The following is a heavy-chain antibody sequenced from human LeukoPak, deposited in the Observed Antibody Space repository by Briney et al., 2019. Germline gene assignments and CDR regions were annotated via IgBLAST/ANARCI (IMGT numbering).Heavy chain of an antibody. CDR2: ISGSGSST. CDR3: AKDSYYDYIWGSYRYANKFDY. CDR1: GFTFNNYG. Sequence: GGSLRLSCAASGFTFNNYGMSWVRQAPGKGLEWVSAISGSGSSTYYADSVKGRFTVSRDNSKNTLYLQMNSLRAEDTAVYYCAKDSYYDYIWGSYRYANKFDYWGQGTLVTVSS. D-gene: IGHD3-16*02. J-gene: IGHJ4*02. V-gene: IGHV3-23*01.